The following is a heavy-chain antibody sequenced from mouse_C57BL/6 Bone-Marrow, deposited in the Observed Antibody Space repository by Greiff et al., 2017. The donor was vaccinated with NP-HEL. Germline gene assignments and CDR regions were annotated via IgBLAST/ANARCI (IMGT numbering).Heavy chain of an antibody. V-gene: IGHV1-81*01. CDR1: GYTFTSYG. J-gene: IGHJ3*01. CDR2: IYPRSGNT. CDR3: ARGYGRPWFAY. D-gene: IGHD1-1*01. Sequence: QVQLKESGAELARPGASVKLSCKASGYTFTSYGISWVKQRTGQGLEWIGEIYPRSGNTYYNEKFKGKATLTADKSSSTAYMELRSLTSEDSAVYFCARGYGRPWFAYWGQGTLVTVSA.